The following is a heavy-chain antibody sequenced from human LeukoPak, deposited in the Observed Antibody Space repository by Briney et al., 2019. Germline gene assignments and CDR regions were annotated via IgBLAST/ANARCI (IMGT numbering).Heavy chain of an antibody. V-gene: IGHV3-53*01. CDR2: IYSGGST. CDR1: GFTVSSNY. CDR3: ARGDDYGDYKFDY. D-gene: IGHD4-17*01. J-gene: IGHJ4*02. Sequence: GGSLRLSCAASGFTVSSNYMSWVRQAPGKGLEWVSVIYSGGSTYYADSVKGRFTISRDNSKNTLYLQMNSLRAEDTAVYYCARGDDYGDYKFDYWGQGTLVTVSS.